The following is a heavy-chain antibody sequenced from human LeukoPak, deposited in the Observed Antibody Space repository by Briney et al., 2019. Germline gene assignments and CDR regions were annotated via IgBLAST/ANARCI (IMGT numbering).Heavy chain of an antibody. CDR2: ISAYNGNT. CDR1: GYTFTSYG. CDR3: ARAGPDRTGSYGLDY. D-gene: IGHD5-18*01. V-gene: IGHV1-18*01. J-gene: IGHJ4*02. Sequence: ASVKVSCKASGYTFTSYGISWVRQAPGQGLEWMGWISAYNGNTNYAQKLQGRVTMTTDTSTSTAYMELSSLRSEDTAVYYCARAGPDRTGSYGLDYWGQGTLVTVSS.